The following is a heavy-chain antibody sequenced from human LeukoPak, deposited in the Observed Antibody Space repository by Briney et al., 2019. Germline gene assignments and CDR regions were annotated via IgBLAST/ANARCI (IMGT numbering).Heavy chain of an antibody. CDR2: ISYDGSNK. J-gene: IGHJ5*02. V-gene: IGHV3-30*18. Sequence: GRSLRLSCAASGFTFSSYGMHWVSQAPGKGLEWVAVISYDGSNKYYADSVKGRFTISRDNSKNTLYLQMNSLRAEDTAVYYCAKDGQWLTQGGWFDPWGQGTLVTVSS. CDR1: GFTFSSYG. D-gene: IGHD6-19*01. CDR3: AKDGQWLTQGGWFDP.